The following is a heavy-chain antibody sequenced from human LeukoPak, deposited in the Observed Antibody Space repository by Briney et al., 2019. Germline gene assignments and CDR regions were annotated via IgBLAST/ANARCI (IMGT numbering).Heavy chain of an antibody. J-gene: IGHJ5*02. CDR3: AREVGVRGYSYGSWWFDP. Sequence: PSETLSLTCTVSGGSISSGRYYGSWIRQPAGKGLEWIGRIYTRGSTNYNPSRKRRGTISVDTSKSQFSLKLSSVTAADTAVYYCAREVGVRGYSYGSWWFDPWGQGTLVTVSS. CDR2: IYTRGST. D-gene: IGHD5-18*01. V-gene: IGHV4-61*02. CDR1: GGSISSGRYY.